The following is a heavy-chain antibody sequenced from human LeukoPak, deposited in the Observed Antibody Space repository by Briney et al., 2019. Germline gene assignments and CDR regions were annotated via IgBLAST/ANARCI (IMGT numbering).Heavy chain of an antibody. J-gene: IGHJ4*02. Sequence: SETLSLTCTVSGGSISSGGYYWSWIRQPPGKGLEWIGYIYHSRSTYYNPSLKSRVTISVDRSKNQFSLKLSSVTAADTAVYYCARVVGATWSFDYWGQGTLVTVSS. CDR2: IYHSRST. CDR1: GGSISSGGYY. D-gene: IGHD1-26*01. V-gene: IGHV4-30-2*01. CDR3: ARVVGATWSFDY.